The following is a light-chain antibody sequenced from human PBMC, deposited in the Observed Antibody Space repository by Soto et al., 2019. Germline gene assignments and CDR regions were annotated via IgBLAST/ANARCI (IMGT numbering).Light chain of an antibody. CDR3: NSYTTSSDTRSA. Sequence: QSVLTQPRSVSGSPGQSVTISCTGTSSDIAGYNYVSWYQQHPGKAPKLMIYDVSKRPSWVPDRFSGSKSGSTASLTISGLQAEDEADYYCNSYTTSSDTRSAFGTGTKLTVL. V-gene: IGLV2-11*01. CDR1: SSDIAGYNY. CDR2: DVS. J-gene: IGLJ1*01.